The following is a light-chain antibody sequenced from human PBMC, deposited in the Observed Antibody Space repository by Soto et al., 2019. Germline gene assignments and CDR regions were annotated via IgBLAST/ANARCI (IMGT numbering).Light chain of an antibody. CDR2: AAS. CDR1: QGITNL. Sequence: DVQTTQFPSSVSASVVDRGTITCRANQGITNLLAWYQQKPGKAPKLLIYAASGLPSGVPSRFSGSGSGTDFTLTISSLQPEDFATYYCQQANSFPLTFGGGTKGDIK. CDR3: QQANSFPLT. V-gene: IGKV1-12*01. J-gene: IGKJ4*01.